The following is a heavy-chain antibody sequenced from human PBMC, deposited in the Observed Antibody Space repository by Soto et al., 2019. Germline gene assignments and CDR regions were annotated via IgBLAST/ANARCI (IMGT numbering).Heavy chain of an antibody. D-gene: IGHD2-15*01. V-gene: IGHV4-30-4*01. CDR3: VRYLGYSISGRSAQRFDP. CDR2: IYYSGST. J-gene: IGHJ5*02. CDR1: GGSISSGGYY. Sequence: QVQLQESGPGLVKPSQTLSLTCTVSGGSISSGGYYWSWIRQPPGKGLEWIGYIYYSGSTYYNPSLNGRFTISLHTSTNHFSLKLRSEPAADTAVYYRVRYLGYSISGRSAQRFDPWGQGTLDTVSA.